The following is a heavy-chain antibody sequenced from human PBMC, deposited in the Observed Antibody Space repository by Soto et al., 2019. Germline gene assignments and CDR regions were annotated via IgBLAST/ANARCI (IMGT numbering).Heavy chain of an antibody. Sequence: GASVKVSCKASGGTFSSYAISWVRQAPGQGLEWMGGIIPIFGTANYAQKFQGRVTITADESTSTAFMELRTLTSDDTAVYYCARVPTPTHGDSNKNNFLDPWGQGTLVTVSS. V-gene: IGHV1-69*13. CDR1: GGTFSSYA. D-gene: IGHD3-10*01. CDR2: IIPIFGTA. CDR3: ARVPTPTHGDSNKNNFLDP. J-gene: IGHJ5*02.